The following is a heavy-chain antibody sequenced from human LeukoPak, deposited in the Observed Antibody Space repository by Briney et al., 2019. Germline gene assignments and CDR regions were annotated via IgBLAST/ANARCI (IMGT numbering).Heavy chain of an antibody. CDR2: INEDGSEK. V-gene: IGHV3-7*04. D-gene: IGHD1-26*01. Sequence: PGGSLRLSCDASGFTFSSNWMSWVRQAPGKGLEWVAKINEDGSEKYYVDSVKGRFTISRDNAKKSLYLQMNSLRAEDTAVYYCARGGSYSYYWGQGTLVTVSS. CDR3: ARGGSYSYY. CDR1: GFTFSSNW. J-gene: IGHJ4*02.